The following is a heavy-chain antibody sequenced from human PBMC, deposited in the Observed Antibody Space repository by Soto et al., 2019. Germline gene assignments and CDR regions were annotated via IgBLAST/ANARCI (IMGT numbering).Heavy chain of an antibody. CDR2: INPNSGGT. Sequence: ASVKVCCKASGDTFTGYYMHWVRQAPGQGLEWMGWINPNSGGTNYAQKFQGWVTMTRDTSISTAYMELSRLRSDDTAVYFCARESREFSSSGGLDVWGQGTTVTVSS. V-gene: IGHV1-2*04. J-gene: IGHJ6*02. CDR1: GDTFTGYY. CDR3: ARESREFSSSGGLDV. D-gene: IGHD3-10*01.